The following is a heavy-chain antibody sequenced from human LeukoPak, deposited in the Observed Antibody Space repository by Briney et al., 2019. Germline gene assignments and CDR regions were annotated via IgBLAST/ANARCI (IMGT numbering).Heavy chain of an antibody. Sequence: ASETLSLTCTVSGGSISSYYWSWIRQPPGKGLEWIGYIYYSGSTNYNPSLKSRVTISVDTSKNQFSLKLSSVTAADTAVYYCAGTTYYDYVWGSYRFDYWGQGTLVTVSS. CDR2: IYYSGST. D-gene: IGHD3-16*02. J-gene: IGHJ4*02. V-gene: IGHV4-59*01. CDR3: AGTTYYDYVWGSYRFDY. CDR1: GGSISSYY.